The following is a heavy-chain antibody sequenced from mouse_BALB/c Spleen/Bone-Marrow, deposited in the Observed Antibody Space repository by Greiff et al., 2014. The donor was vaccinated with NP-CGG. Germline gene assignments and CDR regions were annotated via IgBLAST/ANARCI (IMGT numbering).Heavy chain of an antibody. V-gene: IGHV1-74*01. CDR2: IDPSDSET. Sequence: VQLQQSGPQLVRPGASVKISCKASGYSFTSYWMHWVKQRPGQGLEWIGMIDPSDSETRLNQKFKDKATLTVDKSSSTAYMQRSSPTSEDTAVYYCAGPSDGNPFAYWGQGTLVTVSA. CDR1: GYSFTSYW. D-gene: IGHD2-1*01. CDR3: AGPSDGNPFAY. J-gene: IGHJ3*01.